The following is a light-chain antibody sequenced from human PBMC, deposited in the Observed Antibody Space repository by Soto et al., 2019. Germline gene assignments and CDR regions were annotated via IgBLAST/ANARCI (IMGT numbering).Light chain of an antibody. V-gene: IGLV2-14*01. CDR3: SSYTSSSFYV. CDR1: SSDISADNY. CDR2: EVA. J-gene: IGLJ1*01. Sequence: QSVLTQPASVSGSPGQSITISCTRTSSDISADNYVSWYQQHPGKAPKLIIYEVADRPSGLSNRFSGSKSGNTASLTISRLQPEDEADYYCSSYTSSSFYVFGTGTKV.